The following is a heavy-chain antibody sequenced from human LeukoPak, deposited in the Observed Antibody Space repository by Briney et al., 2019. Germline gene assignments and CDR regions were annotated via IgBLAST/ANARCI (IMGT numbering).Heavy chain of an antibody. CDR2: ISSSSSYI. CDR1: GFTLSSIT. V-gene: IGHV3-21*01. D-gene: IGHD3-9*01. Sequence: PGGSLRLSCAASGFTLSSITMNWVGQLPGKGLEWVSSISSSSSYIYYADSVKGRFTISRDNAKNSLYLQMNSLRAEDTAVYYCARDSLVIDYWGQGTLVTVSS. J-gene: IGHJ4*02. CDR3: ARDSLVIDY.